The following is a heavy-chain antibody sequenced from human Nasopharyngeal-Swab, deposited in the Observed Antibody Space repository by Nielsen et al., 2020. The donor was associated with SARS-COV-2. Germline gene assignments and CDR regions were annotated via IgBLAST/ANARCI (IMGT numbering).Heavy chain of an antibody. CDR3: ARADYQLDY. V-gene: IGHV4-34*01. D-gene: IGHD2-2*01. J-gene: IGHJ4*02. CDR2: INNRGST. Sequence: WIRQPPGKGLEWIGEINNRGSTNYDPSLKRRVTISEDTSKNQCSLKLSSGTAADTAVYYCARADYQLDYWGQGTLVTVSS.